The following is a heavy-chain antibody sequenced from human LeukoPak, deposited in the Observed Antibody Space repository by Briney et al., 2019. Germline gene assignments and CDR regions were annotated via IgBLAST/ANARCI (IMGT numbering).Heavy chain of an antibody. CDR2: INTNTGNP. CDR1: GYTFTSYA. Sequence: GASVKVSCKASGYTFTSYAMNWVRQAPGQGLELMGWINTNTGNPTYAQGFTGRFVFSLDTSVSAAYLRISSLKAEDTAVYYCARDLRGDAFDIWGQGTMVTVSS. CDR3: ARDLRGDAFDI. D-gene: IGHD5-12*01. J-gene: IGHJ3*02. V-gene: IGHV7-4-1*02.